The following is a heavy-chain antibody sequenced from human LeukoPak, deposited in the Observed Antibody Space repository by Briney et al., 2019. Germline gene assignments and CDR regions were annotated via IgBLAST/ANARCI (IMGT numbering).Heavy chain of an antibody. CDR3: AREQVRDLGYFDY. V-gene: IGHV3-30*14. CDR2: ISYDGSNK. D-gene: IGHD3-10*01. Sequence: GGSLRLSCAASGFTFSSYAMHWVRQAPGKGLEWVAVISYDGSNKYYADSVKGRFTISRDNSKNTLYLQMNSLRAEDTAVYYCAREQVRDLGYFDYWGQGTLVTVSS. CDR1: GFTFSSYA. J-gene: IGHJ4*02.